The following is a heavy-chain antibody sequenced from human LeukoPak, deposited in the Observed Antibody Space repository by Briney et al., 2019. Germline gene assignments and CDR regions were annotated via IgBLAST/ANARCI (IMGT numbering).Heavy chain of an antibody. J-gene: IGHJ4*02. CDR2: ISSTSTYI. D-gene: IGHD1-26*01. Sequence: GGSLRLSCAAPGFTFDDYAMHWVRQAPGKGLEWVSSISSTSTYIYYADSVKGRFTISRDNAKNSLFLQMNSLRAEDTAVYYCARVSGSYWGRIDYWGQGTLVTVSS. CDR1: GFTFDDYA. V-gene: IGHV3-21*01. CDR3: ARVSGSYWGRIDY.